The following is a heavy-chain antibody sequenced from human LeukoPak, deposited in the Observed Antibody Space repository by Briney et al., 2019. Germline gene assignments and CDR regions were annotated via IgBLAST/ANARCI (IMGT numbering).Heavy chain of an antibody. CDR1: RFTFSNYA. CDR3: ARDLRDYGGNGY. Sequence: GGSLRLSCAASRFTFSNYAMSWVRQAPGKGLEWVSSIRDSAYRTYYADSVKGRFTISRDNAKNSLYLQMNSLRAEDTAVYYCARDLRDYGGNGYWGQGTLVTVSS. V-gene: IGHV3-23*01. CDR2: IRDSAYRT. J-gene: IGHJ4*02. D-gene: IGHD4-23*01.